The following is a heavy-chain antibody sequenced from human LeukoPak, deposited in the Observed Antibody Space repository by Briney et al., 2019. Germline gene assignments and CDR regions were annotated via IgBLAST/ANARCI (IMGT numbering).Heavy chain of an antibody. CDR3: VRESRPGGAMGLYHNLDY. CDR1: GFTFRDFW. CDR2: QNEDGTEK. D-gene: IGHD1-1*01. Sequence: GRTLRLFCAGSGFTFRDFWMPWVRQPPGKGLEWVDNQNEDGTEKILVDSVKGRFTISRDNTKNLLFLEMNNLRGDDTAIYYCVRESRPGGAMGLYHNLDYWGQGTLVAVSS. V-gene: IGHV3-7*01. J-gene: IGHJ4*02.